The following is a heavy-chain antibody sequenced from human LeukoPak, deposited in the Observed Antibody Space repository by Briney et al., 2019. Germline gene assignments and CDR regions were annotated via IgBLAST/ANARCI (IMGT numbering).Heavy chain of an antibody. D-gene: IGHD6-19*01. J-gene: IGHJ4*02. V-gene: IGHV3-43D*03. CDR3: SKDTGQWLIDYFDY. CDR2: ITWDGGST. Sequence: GGSLRLSCAASGFTFYDYAMHWVRHAPGKGLEWVSFITWDGGSTYYADSVRGRFTISRDNIKNSLYMQMNSLRADDTALYYCSKDTGQWLIDYFDYWGQGTLVTVSS. CDR1: GFTFYDYA.